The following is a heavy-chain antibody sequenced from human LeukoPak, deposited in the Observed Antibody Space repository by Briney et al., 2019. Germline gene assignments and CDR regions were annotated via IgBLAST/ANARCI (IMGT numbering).Heavy chain of an antibody. CDR1: GGSISRSSYY. V-gene: IGHV4-61*01. CDR2: IYYSGST. CDR3: ARVSFWSGYYPSSFDY. D-gene: IGHD3-3*01. Sequence: SETLSLTCTVSGGSISRSSYYWSWIRQPPGKGLEWIGYIYYSGSTNYNPSLKSRVTISVDTSKNQFSLKLSSVTAADTAVYYCARVSFWSGYYPSSFDYWGQGTLVTASS. J-gene: IGHJ4*02.